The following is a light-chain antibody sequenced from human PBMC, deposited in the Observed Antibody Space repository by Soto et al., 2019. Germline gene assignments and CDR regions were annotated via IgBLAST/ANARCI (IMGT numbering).Light chain of an antibody. J-gene: IGKJ5*01. V-gene: IGKV1-12*01. CDR1: QGVKSW. Sequence: DIQLTQSPSSVSASVGDRVTITCRASQGVKSWLAWYQQKPGKAPKLLISAASILQGGVPSRFSGSGSGTDFTLTISSLQPEDFATYYCQQANNFPITFGQGTRLEIK. CDR2: AAS. CDR3: QQANNFPIT.